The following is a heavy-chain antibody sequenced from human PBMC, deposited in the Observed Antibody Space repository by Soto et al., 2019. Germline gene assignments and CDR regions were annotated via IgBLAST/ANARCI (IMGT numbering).Heavy chain of an antibody. D-gene: IGHD3-22*01. J-gene: IGHJ6*02. CDR1: ESMFGSYG. CDR2: IWYDGSIK. V-gene: IGHV3-33*01. CDR3: ARVSSDYYGMDV. Sequence: QVQLVESGGGVVQPGRSLRLSCVASESMFGSYGMYWVRQAPGKGLEWVAVIWYDGSIKHYVDSVKGRFTISRDNSKNTLQLQMNSLRAEDTAVYYCARVSSDYYGMDVWGQGTAVIVSS.